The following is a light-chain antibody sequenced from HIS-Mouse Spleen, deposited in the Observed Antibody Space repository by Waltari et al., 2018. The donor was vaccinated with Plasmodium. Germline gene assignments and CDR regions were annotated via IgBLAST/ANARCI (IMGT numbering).Light chain of an antibody. CDR1: QSVSSN. Sequence: EIVMTQSPATLSVSPGERATLSCRASQSVSSNLAWYQQKPGQAPRLLIYGASTRATGIPARFSGRGTGTTFTMTIGGLQSEDFAVYYCQQYNNWSFTFGPGTKVDIK. CDR2: GAS. CDR3: QQYNNWSFT. J-gene: IGKJ3*01. V-gene: IGKV3-15*01.